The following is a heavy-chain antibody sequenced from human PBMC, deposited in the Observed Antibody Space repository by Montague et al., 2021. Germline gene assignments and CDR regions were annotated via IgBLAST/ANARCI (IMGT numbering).Heavy chain of an antibody. D-gene: IGHD1-26*01. V-gene: IGHV6-1*01. J-gene: IGHJ4*02. Sequence: NDYAVSVKSRITINPDTSKNQISLQLNSVTPEDMAVYYCARTSASGDYWGQGTLVTVSS. CDR2: N. CDR3: ARTSASGDY.